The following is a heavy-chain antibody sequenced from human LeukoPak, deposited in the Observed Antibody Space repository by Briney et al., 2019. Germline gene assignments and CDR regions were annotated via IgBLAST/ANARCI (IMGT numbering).Heavy chain of an antibody. CDR1: GFAFDDYG. V-gene: IGHV3-20*04. Sequence: PGGSLRLSCAASGFAFDDYGMSWVRQAPGKGLEWVSGINWNGGSTGYADSVKGRFTISRDNAKNSLCLQMNSLRAEDTALYYCARSDYDSSGYYRTHFQHWGQGTLVTVSS. CDR3: ARSDYDSSGYYRTHFQH. J-gene: IGHJ1*01. D-gene: IGHD3-22*01. CDR2: INWNGGST.